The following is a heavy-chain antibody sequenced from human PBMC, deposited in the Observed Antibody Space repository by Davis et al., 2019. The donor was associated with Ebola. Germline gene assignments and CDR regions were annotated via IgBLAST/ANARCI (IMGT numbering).Heavy chain of an antibody. Sequence: GESLKISCAASGFTFSSYGMHWVRQAPGKGLEWVANIKQDGSEKYYVDSVKGRFTISRDNAKNSLYLQMNSLRAEDTAVYYCARFDYWGQGTLVTVSS. CDR3: ARFDY. V-gene: IGHV3-7*03. J-gene: IGHJ4*02. CDR1: GFTFSSYG. CDR2: IKQDGSEK.